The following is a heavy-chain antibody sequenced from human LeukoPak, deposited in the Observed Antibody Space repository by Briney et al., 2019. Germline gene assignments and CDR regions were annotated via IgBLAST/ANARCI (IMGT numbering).Heavy chain of an antibody. CDR2: ISSNGGST. CDR1: GFTFSSYA. CDR3: VKDWDYDILTGYFDY. Sequence: GGSLRLSCSASGFTFSSYAMHWVRQAPGKGLEYVSAISSNGGSTYYADSVKGRFTISRDNSKNTLYPQMSSLRAEDTAEYYCVKDWDYDILTGYFDYWGQGALVTVSS. V-gene: IGHV3-64D*06. J-gene: IGHJ4*02. D-gene: IGHD3-9*01.